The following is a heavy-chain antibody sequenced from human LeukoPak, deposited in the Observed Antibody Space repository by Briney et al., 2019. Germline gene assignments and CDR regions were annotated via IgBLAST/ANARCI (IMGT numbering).Heavy chain of an antibody. D-gene: IGHD1-26*01. CDR3: ARGIGIDY. V-gene: IGHV3-53*01. CDR2: IYSGGST. Sequence: PGGSLRLSCAVSGFTFSSYAMHWVRQAPGKGLEWVSVIYSGGSTYYADSVKGRFTISRDNSKNTLYLQMNSLRAEDTAVYYCARGIGIDYWGQGTLVTVSS. J-gene: IGHJ4*02. CDR1: GFTFSSYA.